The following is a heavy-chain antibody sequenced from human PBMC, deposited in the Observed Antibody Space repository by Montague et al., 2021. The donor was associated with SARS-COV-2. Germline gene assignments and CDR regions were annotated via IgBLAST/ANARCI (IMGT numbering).Heavy chain of an antibody. CDR2: IYPDGST. CDR1: GFIVSNKY. Sequence: SLRLSCAASGFIVSNKYMSWFRQAAGKGLDWVSIIYPDGSTYYSYSLKGRFTISRDNSKNTLYLQMNDLEPEDTAVYYCATSGAPNLGDSWGQGTLVTVSS. V-gene: IGHV3-53*01. D-gene: IGHD2-8*01. CDR3: ATSGAPNLGDS. J-gene: IGHJ4*02.